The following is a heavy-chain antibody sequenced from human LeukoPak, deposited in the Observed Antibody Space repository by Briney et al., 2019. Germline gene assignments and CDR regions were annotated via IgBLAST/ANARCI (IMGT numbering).Heavy chain of an antibody. Sequence: PSEALSLTFAVDGGSFSGYYWSWSRRPPGKGGEGMGEINHSGSTNYNPSLKSRVTISVDTSKNRFSLKLSSVTVADTAVYYCARGTYSYGSFDYWGQGTLVTVSS. CDR3: ARGTYSYGSFDY. CDR1: GGSFSGYY. CDR2: INHSGST. J-gene: IGHJ4*02. D-gene: IGHD5-18*01. V-gene: IGHV4-34*01.